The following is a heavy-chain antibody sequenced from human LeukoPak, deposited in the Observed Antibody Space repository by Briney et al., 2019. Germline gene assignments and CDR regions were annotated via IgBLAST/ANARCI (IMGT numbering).Heavy chain of an antibody. Sequence: PSQTLSLTCTVSGGSISSGGYYWSWIRQPPGKGLEWIGYIYHSGSTYYNPSLKSRVTISVDRSENQFSLKLSSVTAADTAVYYCARGLPDIDYWGQGTLVTVSS. CDR3: ARGLPDIDY. D-gene: IGHD4-11*01. V-gene: IGHV4-30-2*01. J-gene: IGHJ4*02. CDR2: IYHSGST. CDR1: GGSISSGGYY.